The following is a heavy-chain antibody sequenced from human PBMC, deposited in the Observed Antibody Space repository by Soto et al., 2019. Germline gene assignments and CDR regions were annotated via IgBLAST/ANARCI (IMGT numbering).Heavy chain of an antibody. Sequence: EVQLVESGGGLVQPGGSLRLSCAASGFTFSAHYMDWVRQAPGKGLEWVGRIKNKANSYTTEYVASVEGRLTISREDSQNSLYLQMNSLKTEDTAVYYCARVSLVGPSGGRYFDYWGQGSQVAVSS. CDR1: GFTFSAHY. J-gene: IGHJ4*02. V-gene: IGHV3-72*01. CDR3: ARVSLVGPSGGRYFDY. CDR2: IKNKANSYTT. D-gene: IGHD1-26*01.